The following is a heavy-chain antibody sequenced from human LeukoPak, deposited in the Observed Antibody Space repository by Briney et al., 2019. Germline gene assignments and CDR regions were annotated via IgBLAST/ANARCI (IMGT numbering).Heavy chain of an antibody. CDR3: AREPRTTVNFDY. CDR2: ISYDGSNK. V-gene: IGHV3-30-3*01. J-gene: IGHJ4*02. Sequence: GRSLRLSCAASGFTFSSYAMHWVRQAPGKGLEWVAVISYDGSNKYYADSVKGRFTISRDNPKSTLYLQMNSLRAEDTAVYYCAREPRTTVNFDYWGQGTLVTVSS. CDR1: GFTFSSYA. D-gene: IGHD4-17*01.